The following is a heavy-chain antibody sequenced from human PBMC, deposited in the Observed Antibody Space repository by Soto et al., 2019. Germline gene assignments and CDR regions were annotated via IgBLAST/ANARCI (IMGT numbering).Heavy chain of an antibody. CDR1: GYTLTELS. D-gene: IGHD6-19*01. Sequence: ASVKVSCKVSGYTLTELSMHWVRQAPGKGLEWMGGFDPEDGETIYAQKFQGRVTMTEDTSTDTAYMELSSLRSEDTAVYYCATDIAVAATTKEFDYWGQGTLVTGSS. CDR3: ATDIAVAATTKEFDY. CDR2: FDPEDGET. V-gene: IGHV1-24*01. J-gene: IGHJ4*02.